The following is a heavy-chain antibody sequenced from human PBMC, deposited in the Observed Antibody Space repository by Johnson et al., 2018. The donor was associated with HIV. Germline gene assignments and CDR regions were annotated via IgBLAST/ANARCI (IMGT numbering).Heavy chain of an antibody. V-gene: IGHV3-30-3*01. CDR2: ISYDGSNK. CDR3: AKDQEWLQLNWGSQDI. D-gene: IGHD5-24*01. J-gene: IGHJ3*02. Sequence: QVKLVESGGGVVQPGRSLRLSCAASGFSFSRYAIHWVRQAPGKGLAWVALISYDGSNKYYADSVKGRFTISRDNSKNTLYLQMNSLRTEDTALYYCAKDQEWLQLNWGSQDIWGQGTMVTVSS. CDR1: GFSFSRYA.